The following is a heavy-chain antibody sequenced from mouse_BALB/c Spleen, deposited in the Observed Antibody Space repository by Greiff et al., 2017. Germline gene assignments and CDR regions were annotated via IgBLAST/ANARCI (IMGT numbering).Heavy chain of an antibody. D-gene: IGHD2-4*01. Sequence: VKLVESGPGLVQPSQSLSITCTVSGFSLTSYGVHWVRQSPGKGLEWLGVIWSGGSTDYNAAFISRLSISKDNSKSQVFFKMNSLQANDTAIYYCASPSYDYDDGYAMDYWGQGTSVTVSS. CDR3: ASPSYDYDDGYAMDY. V-gene: IGHV2-2*02. CDR2: IWSGGST. CDR1: GFSLTSYG. J-gene: IGHJ4*01.